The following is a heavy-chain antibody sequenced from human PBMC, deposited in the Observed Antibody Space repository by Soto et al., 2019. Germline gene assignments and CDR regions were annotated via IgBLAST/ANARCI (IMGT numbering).Heavy chain of an antibody. J-gene: IGHJ6*04. Sequence: GEALTVSFNRSGYSFTTYWMSLLRHMPGKGLEWRGRIDPSAYYTNSSPSFQGHVTISAHKSISTAYLQWSSLKASDPAMYLCARQVAAARGGMGVWRKGTRVTVSS. D-gene: IGHD6-13*01. CDR2: IDPSAYYT. V-gene: IGHV5-10-1*01. CDR1: GYSFTTYW. CDR3: ARQVAAARGGMGV.